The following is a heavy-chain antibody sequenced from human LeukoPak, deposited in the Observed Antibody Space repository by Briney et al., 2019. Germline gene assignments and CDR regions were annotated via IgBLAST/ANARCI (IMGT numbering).Heavy chain of an antibody. Sequence: GESLQISCQGSGSTFTYYWIAWVRPMPGKGLAWMGIIYPSDSDTRYSPSFQGQVTFSADKSINTAYLQWSSLRASDTAIYYCARQCCRGASPGFDPGGQGTLGTVSA. CDR1: GSTFTYYW. CDR2: IYPSDSDT. V-gene: IGHV5-51*01. D-gene: IGHD3-10*01. J-gene: IGHJ5*02. CDR3: ARQCCRGASPGFDP.